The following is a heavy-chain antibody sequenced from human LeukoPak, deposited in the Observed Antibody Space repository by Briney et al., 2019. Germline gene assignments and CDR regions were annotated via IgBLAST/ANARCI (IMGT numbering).Heavy chain of an antibody. CDR1: GFTFSSYA. CDR3: AKGGKDYDFWSGYYQN. J-gene: IGHJ4*02. D-gene: IGHD3-3*01. CDR2: ISGSGGST. Sequence: PGGSLRLSCAASGFTFSSYAMSWVRQAPGKGLEWVSAISGSGGSTYYADSVKGRFTISRDNSKNTLYLQMNSLRAEDTAVYYCAKGGKDYDFWSGYYQNWGQGTLVTVSS. V-gene: IGHV3-23*01.